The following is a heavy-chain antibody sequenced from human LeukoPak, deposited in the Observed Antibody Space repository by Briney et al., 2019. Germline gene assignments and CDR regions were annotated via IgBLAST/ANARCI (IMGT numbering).Heavy chain of an antibody. CDR2: IIPIFGTA. CDR1: GGTFSSYA. Sequence: SVKVSCKASGGTFSSYAISWVRQAPGQGLEWMGGIIPIFGTANYAQKFQGRVTITADESTSTAYMELSSLRSEDTAVYYCAKDTYYDILTGYLPKYGMDVWGQGTTVTVSS. D-gene: IGHD3-9*01. J-gene: IGHJ6*02. V-gene: IGHV1-69*13. CDR3: AKDTYYDILTGYLPKYGMDV.